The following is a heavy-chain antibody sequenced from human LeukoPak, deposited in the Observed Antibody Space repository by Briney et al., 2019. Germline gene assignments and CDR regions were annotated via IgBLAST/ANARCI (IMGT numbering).Heavy chain of an antibody. V-gene: IGHV3-74*01. CDR1: GFTFTSFW. D-gene: IGHD1-7*01. CDR2: INTDGRDT. CDR3: ARENYPGYIYYH. J-gene: IGHJ5*02. Sequence: GGSLRNSCAASGFTFTSFWMHWVRQVPGKGLVWVSRINTDGRDTDYADSVKGRFTISRDNAKNTLYLQMNSLRAEDTAVYYCARENYPGYIYYHWGRRTLVPVSS.